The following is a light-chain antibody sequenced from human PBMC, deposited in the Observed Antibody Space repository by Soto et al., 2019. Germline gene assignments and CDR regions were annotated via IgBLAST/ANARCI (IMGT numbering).Light chain of an antibody. V-gene: IGLV1-40*01. CDR3: QSYDSSLRGYV. Sequence: QSVLTQPPSVSGAPGQRVSISCTGSNSNLGAGYDVQWYQHLPGTAPTLLIYDNTNRPSGVPDRFSGSKAGTSASLAISTLQSEDEADYYCQSYDSSLRGYVFGPGTKVTV. CDR1: NSNLGAGYD. CDR2: DNT. J-gene: IGLJ1*01.